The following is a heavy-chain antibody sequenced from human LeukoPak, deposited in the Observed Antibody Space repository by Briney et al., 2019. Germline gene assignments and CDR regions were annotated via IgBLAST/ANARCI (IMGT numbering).Heavy chain of an antibody. J-gene: IGHJ4*02. V-gene: IGHV1-2*02. CDR2: INPNSGGT. CDR3: ASTRDDSFFYYYFDY. Sequence: ASVKVSCKASGYTFTGYYMHWVRQAPGQGLEWVGWINPNSGGTNYAQKFQGRVTMTRDTSISTAYMELSRLRSDDTAVYYCASTRDDSFFYYYFDYWGQGTLVTVSS. D-gene: IGHD1-1*01. CDR1: GYTFTGYY.